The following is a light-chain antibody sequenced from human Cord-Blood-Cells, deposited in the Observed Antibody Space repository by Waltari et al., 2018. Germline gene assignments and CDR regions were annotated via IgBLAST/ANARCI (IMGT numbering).Light chain of an antibody. CDR2: DVS. CDR3: SSYTSSSTPVV. CDR1: SSDVGRSNH. J-gene: IGLJ2*01. V-gene: IGLV2-14*01. Sequence: QSALTQPASVSGSPGQSITISCPGTSSDVGRSNHVSCYQQHPGKAPKLMMYDVSNRPSGVFYSFSGANSCNTASLTTSGLQAEDEAAYYCSSYTSSSTPVVFGGGTKLTVL.